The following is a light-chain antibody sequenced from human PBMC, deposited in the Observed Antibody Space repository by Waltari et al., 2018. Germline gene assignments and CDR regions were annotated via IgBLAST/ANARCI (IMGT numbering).Light chain of an antibody. CDR2: GAS. V-gene: IGKV3-20*01. J-gene: IGKJ1*01. Sequence: EIVLTQSPGTLSFSPGERATLSCKASQSVSRTLAWYQQKPGQAPRLLIYGASTRATGIPEWFSGGGSGTDFSLTISRLEPEEFAVYYCQHYVRLPVTFGQGTKVEIK. CDR1: QSVSRT. CDR3: QHYVRLPVT.